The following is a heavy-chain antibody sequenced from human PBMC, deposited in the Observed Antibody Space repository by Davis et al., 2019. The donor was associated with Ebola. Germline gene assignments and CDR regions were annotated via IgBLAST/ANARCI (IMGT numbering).Heavy chain of an antibody. CDR2: IYHSGST. Sequence: MPSETLSLTCAVSVRSISSSNWWSWVRQPPGKGLEWIGEIYHSGSTNYNPSLKSRVTISVDKSKNQFSLKLSSVTAADTAVYYCARRGPGYSSSWYSFDYWGQGTLVTVSS. CDR1: VRSISSSNW. J-gene: IGHJ4*02. CDR3: ARRGPGYSSSWYSFDY. V-gene: IGHV4-4*02. D-gene: IGHD6-13*01.